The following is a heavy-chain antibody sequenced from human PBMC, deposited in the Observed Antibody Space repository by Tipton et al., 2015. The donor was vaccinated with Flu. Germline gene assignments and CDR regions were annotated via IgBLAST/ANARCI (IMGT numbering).Heavy chain of an antibody. CDR3: ARGYDILTDGGGYFDY. CDR2: IWYDGSNK. Sequence: SLRLSCAASGFTFSSYAMHWVRQAPGKGLEWVAGIWYDGSNKYYADSVKGRFTISRDNSKNTLYLQMNGLRAEDTAVYYCARGYDILTDGGGYFDYWGQGTLVTISS. J-gene: IGHJ4*02. D-gene: IGHD3-9*01. CDR1: GFTFSSYA. V-gene: IGHV3-33*01.